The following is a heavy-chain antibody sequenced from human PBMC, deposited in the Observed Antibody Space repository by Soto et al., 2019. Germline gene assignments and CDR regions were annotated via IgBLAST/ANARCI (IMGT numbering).Heavy chain of an antibody. CDR2: IWYDGSNK. J-gene: IGHJ3*02. CDR3: ARDHRVVADPGYAFDI. V-gene: IGHV3-33*01. Sequence: QVQLVESGGGVVQPGRSLRLSCAASGFTFSSYGMHWVRQAPGKGLEWVAVIWYDGSNKYYADSVKGRFTISRDNSKNTLYLQMNSLRAEDTAVYYCARDHRVVADPGYAFDIWGQGTMVTVSS. D-gene: IGHD2-15*01. CDR1: GFTFSSYG.